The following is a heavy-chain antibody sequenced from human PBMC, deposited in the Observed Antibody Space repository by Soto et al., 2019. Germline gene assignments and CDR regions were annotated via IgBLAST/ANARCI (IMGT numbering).Heavy chain of an antibody. CDR1: GGSVSSGSYY. J-gene: IGHJ6*02. CDR3: ARVLRYYAYYYGMDV. Sequence: SETLSLTCTVSGGSVSSGSYYWSWIRQPPGKGLEWIGYIYYSGSTNYNPSLKSRVTISVDTSKNQFSLKLSSVTAADTAVYYCARVLRYYAYYYGMDVWGQGTTVTVSS. V-gene: IGHV4-61*01. D-gene: IGHD1-26*01. CDR2: IYYSGST.